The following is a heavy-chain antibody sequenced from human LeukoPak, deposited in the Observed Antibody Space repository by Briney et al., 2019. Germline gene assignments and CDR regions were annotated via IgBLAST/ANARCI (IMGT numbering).Heavy chain of an antibody. CDR1: GYSLTAYY. CDR3: ARGGLRWIEVLDY. V-gene: IGHV1-2*02. J-gene: IGHJ4*02. CDR2: INPNNGGT. Sequence: ASVKASCKASGYSLTAYYMHWVRQAPGQGLEWLGWINPNNGGTNIAQDFRDRVTMTRDTSISTVYMELSMLTSADTAIYFCARGGLRWIEVLDYGGEGSLVTVPS. D-gene: IGHD4-23*01.